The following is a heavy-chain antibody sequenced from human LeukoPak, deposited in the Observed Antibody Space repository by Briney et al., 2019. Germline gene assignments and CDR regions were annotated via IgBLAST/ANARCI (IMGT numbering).Heavy chain of an antibody. D-gene: IGHD3-16*01. J-gene: IGHJ6*02. V-gene: IGHV3-33*01. CDR2: LWYDGSNE. CDR1: GFTLSIYG. CDR3: ARDQGALNV. Sequence: GMSLRLSCTASGFTLSIYGMPWVRQAPGKGLQWVAVLWYDGSNEYHADSVKGRFTVSRDNARYTLYLQMNSLRTEDTAVYFCARDQGALNVWGQGTTVTVSS.